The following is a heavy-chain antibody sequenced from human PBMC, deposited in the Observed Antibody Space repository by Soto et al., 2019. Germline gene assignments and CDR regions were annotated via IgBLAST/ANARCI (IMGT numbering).Heavy chain of an antibody. CDR1: GGNFRTYA. Sequence: QVQLLQSGAEMKKPGSSVRVSCEASGGNFRTYAISWVRQAPGQGLQWMGEIIPIFRTGNYAQKSQGRVTMAAAESTSTVDMDLRSLRSEDTAVYYCAKGAVAATPTSYCYSGMGLWGQGTTVTVSS. CDR2: IIPIFRTG. V-gene: IGHV1-69*12. J-gene: IGHJ6*02. D-gene: IGHD6-19*01. CDR3: AKGAVAATPTSYCYSGMGL.